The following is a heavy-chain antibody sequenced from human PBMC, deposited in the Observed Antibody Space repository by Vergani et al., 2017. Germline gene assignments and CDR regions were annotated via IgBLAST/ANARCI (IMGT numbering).Heavy chain of an antibody. D-gene: IGHD1-26*01. V-gene: IGHV3-21*01. J-gene: IGHJ4*02. CDR1: GFTFSSYS. CDR2: ISSSSSYI. CDR3: AREALIVGATAGFDY. Sequence: EVQLVESGGGLVKPGGSLRLSCAASGFTFSSYSMNWVRQAPGKGLEWVSSISSSSSYIYYADSVKGRVTISRDNAKNSLYLQMNSLRAEDTAVYYCAREALIVGATAGFDYWGQGTLVTVSS.